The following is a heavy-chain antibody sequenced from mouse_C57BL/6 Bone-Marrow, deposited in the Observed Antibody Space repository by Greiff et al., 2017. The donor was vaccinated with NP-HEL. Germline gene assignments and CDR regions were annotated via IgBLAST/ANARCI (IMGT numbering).Heavy chain of an antibody. J-gene: IGHJ1*03. CDR3: ARGGVFTTVVADWYFDV. CDR2: IFPGSGST. CDR1: GYTFTDYY. D-gene: IGHD1-1*01. Sequence: VQLQQSGPELVKPGASVKISCKASGYTFTDYYINWVKQRPGQGLEWIGWIFPGSGSTYYNEKFKGKATLTVDKSSSTAYMLLSSLTSEDSAVYFCARGGVFTTVVADWYFDVWGTGTTVTVSS. V-gene: IGHV1-75*01.